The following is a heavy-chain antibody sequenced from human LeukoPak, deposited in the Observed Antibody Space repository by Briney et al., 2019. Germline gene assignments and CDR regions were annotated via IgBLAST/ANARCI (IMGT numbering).Heavy chain of an antibody. Sequence: ASVRVSCKPSVYTFTGYYMYWVRPAPGEGREWMGWIYPNVGGTNYAQKFQGRVTMTRDTSISTAYMELSRLRCDDTAVYYCAREGSLSYSSSSHFDCWGQGTLVTVSS. CDR1: VYTFTGYY. V-gene: IGHV1-2*02. J-gene: IGHJ4*02. CDR2: IYPNVGGT. CDR3: AREGSLSYSSSSHFDC. D-gene: IGHD6-6*01.